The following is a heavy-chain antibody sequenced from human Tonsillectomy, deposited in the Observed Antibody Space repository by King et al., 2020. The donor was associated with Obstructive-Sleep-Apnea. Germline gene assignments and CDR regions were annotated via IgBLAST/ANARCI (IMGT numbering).Heavy chain of an antibody. CDR3: ARDATGELHRRSNFFDY. V-gene: IGHV1-2*02. Sequence: QVQLVESGAEVKKPGASVRISCEASGYTFTGYYIHWIRQAPGQGLGWMGWINPDSGGTDYAQKFQARVTMTRDASISTAYMELSSLRSDDTAVYYCARDATGELHRRSNFFDYWGHGALVTVSS. CDR2: INPDSGGT. D-gene: IGHD1-26*01. CDR1: GYTFTGYY. J-gene: IGHJ4*01.